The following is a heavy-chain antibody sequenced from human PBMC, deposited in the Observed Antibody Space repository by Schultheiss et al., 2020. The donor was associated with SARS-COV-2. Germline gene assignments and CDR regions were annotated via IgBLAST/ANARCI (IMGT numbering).Heavy chain of an antibody. CDR3: ARGGYSYGMRYYYYYMDV. V-gene: IGHV4-61*08. J-gene: IGHJ6*03. CDR1: GGSISSGGYS. CDR2: IYYSGST. Sequence: SETLSLTCAVSGGSISSGGYSWSWIRQPPGKGLEWIGYIYYSGSTNYNPSLKSRVTISVDTSKNQFSLKLSSVTAADTAVYYCARGGYSYGMRYYYYYMDVWGKGTTVTVSS. D-gene: IGHD5-18*01.